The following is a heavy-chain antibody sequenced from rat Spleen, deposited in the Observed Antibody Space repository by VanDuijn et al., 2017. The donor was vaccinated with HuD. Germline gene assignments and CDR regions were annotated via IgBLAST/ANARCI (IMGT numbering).Heavy chain of an antibody. CDR2: ISPSGGST. V-gene: IGHV5-19*01. J-gene: IGHJ1*01. CDR3: ARAGYLRDLYFDF. D-gene: IGHD2-2*01. Sequence: EVQLVESGGGLVQPGRSLKLSCAASGFTFSNYGMHWIRQAPTKGLEWVASISPSGGSTYYRDSVKGRFTISRDDAKSTIYLYMNSLRSEDTATYYCARAGYLRDLYFDFWGPGTLVTVSS. CDR1: GFTFSNYG.